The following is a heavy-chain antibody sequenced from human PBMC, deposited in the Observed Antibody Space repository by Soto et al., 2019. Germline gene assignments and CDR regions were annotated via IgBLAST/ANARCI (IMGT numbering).Heavy chain of an antibody. CDR2: IYPGDSDT. Sequence: PGESLRISCKGSGYSFTSYWIGWVRQMPGKGLEWMGIIYPGDSDTRYSPSFQGQVTISADKSISTAYLQWSSLKASDTAMYYCARLTQPSRDRPRIPDYWGQGTLVTVSS. J-gene: IGHJ4*02. CDR3: ARLTQPSRDRPRIPDY. D-gene: IGHD2-21*01. V-gene: IGHV5-51*01. CDR1: GYSFTSYW.